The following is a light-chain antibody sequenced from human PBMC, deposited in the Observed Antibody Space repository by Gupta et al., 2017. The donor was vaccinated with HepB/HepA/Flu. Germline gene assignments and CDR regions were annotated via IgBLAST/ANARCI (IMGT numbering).Light chain of an antibody. J-gene: IGKJ4*01. V-gene: IGKV3-11*01. CDR1: QSISIY. Sequence: EIVLIQSPATLSLSPGERATLSCRASQSISIYLAWYQQKPGQAPRLLIYGASNRATGIPARFSGTGSGTDFTLTINSLEPEDFAVYYCQQRSSWPLTFGGGTKVEIK. CDR3: QQRSSWPLT. CDR2: GAS.